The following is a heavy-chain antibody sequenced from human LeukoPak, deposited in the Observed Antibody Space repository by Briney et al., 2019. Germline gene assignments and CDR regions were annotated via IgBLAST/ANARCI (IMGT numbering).Heavy chain of an antibody. J-gene: IGHJ1*01. D-gene: IGHD7-27*01. CDR2: DPHADSTT. CDR3: ARPGEAVLIGYIQH. Sequence: SQNVSSEASGNSFSNHWISWVQETREQLLELVWVDPHADSTTKSNPSQHGQVIITDDNFITTAYLQCNSMKASDSASYYWARPGEAVLIGYIQHWGQGTLVTVSS. V-gene: IGHV5-51*07. CDR1: GNSFSNHW.